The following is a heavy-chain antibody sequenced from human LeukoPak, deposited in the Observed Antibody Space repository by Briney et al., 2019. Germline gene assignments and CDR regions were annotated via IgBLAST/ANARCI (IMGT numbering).Heavy chain of an antibody. Sequence: ASVKVSCKASGYTFTSYYMHWVRQAPGQGLEWMGIINPSGGSTSYAQKFQGRVTMTEDTSTDTAYMELSSLRSEDTAVYYCATGNGFIRDLDYWGQGALVTVSS. V-gene: IGHV1-46*01. CDR1: GYTFTSYY. D-gene: IGHD6-19*01. CDR3: ATGNGFIRDLDY. J-gene: IGHJ4*02. CDR2: INPSGGST.